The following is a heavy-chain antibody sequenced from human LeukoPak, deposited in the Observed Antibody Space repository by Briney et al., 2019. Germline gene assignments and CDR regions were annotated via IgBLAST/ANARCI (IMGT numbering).Heavy chain of an antibody. CDR2: ISSSGSTI. CDR3: ASYSSSWYESVDAFDI. V-gene: IGHV3-48*04. CDR1: GFTFSSYS. D-gene: IGHD6-13*01. J-gene: IGHJ3*02. Sequence: GGSLRLSCAASGFTFSSYSMNWVRQAPGKGLEWVSYISSSGSTIYYADSVKGRFTISRDNAKNSLYLQMNSLRAEDTAVYYCASYSSSWYESVDAFDIWGQGTMVTVSS.